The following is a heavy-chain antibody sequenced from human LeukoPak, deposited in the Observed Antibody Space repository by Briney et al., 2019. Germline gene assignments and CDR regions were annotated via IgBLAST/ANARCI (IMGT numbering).Heavy chain of an antibody. CDR1: GFTLRNNW. V-gene: IGHV3-7*02. CDR2: IKEDGSEK. J-gene: IGHJ4*02. CDR3: ARGGRDGYNWFDY. D-gene: IGHD5-24*01. Sequence: GGSLRLSCAASGFTLRNNWMSWVRQGTGKGLEWVANIKEDGSEKSYVDSVKGRFTISRDNAKNSLYLQMNSLRAEDTAVYYCARGGRDGYNWFDYWGQGTLVTVSS.